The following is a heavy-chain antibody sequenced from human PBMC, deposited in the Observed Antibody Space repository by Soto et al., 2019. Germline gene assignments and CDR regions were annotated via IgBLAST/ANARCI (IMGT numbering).Heavy chain of an antibody. CDR3: AREVVVPAAIGWFDP. D-gene: IGHD2-2*02. CDR1: GGTFSSYA. CDR2: IIPIFGTA. Sequence: QVQLVQSGAEVKKPGSSVKVSCKASGGTFSSYAISWVRQAPGHGLEWMGGIIPIFGTANYAQKFQGRVTITADESTSTAYMELRSLRSEDTAVYYCAREVVVPAAIGWFDPWGQGTLVTVSS. J-gene: IGHJ5*02. V-gene: IGHV1-69*01.